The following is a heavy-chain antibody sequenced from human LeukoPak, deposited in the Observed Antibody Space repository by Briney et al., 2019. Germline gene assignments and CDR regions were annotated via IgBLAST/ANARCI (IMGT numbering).Heavy chain of an antibody. CDR1: GYTFIIYA. CDR3: ARDLKQFGGWFDY. Sequence: ASVTVSFKGSGYTFIIYAMHWVRHALGQRLERMGWMNAGNGNTKYSQKFQGRVTISSDTSARTAYMELSSLRFEDTAVYHCARDLKQFGGWFDYWGQGTLVTVSS. D-gene: IGHD6-19*01. J-gene: IGHJ4*02. CDR2: MNAGNGNT. V-gene: IGHV1-3*01.